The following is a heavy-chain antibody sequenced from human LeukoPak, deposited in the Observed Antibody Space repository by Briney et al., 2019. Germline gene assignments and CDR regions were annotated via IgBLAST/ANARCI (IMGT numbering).Heavy chain of an antibody. V-gene: IGHV1-69*13. CDR3: ARDRGDFWSGYPNWFDP. CDR1: GGTFSSYA. CDR2: IIPIFGTA. J-gene: IGHJ5*02. Sequence: SVKVSCKASGGTFSSYAISWVRQAPGQGLEWMGGIIPIFGTANYAQKFQGRVTITADESTSTAYMELSSLRSEDTAVYYCARDRGDFWSGYPNWFDPWGQGTLVTVSS. D-gene: IGHD3-3*01.